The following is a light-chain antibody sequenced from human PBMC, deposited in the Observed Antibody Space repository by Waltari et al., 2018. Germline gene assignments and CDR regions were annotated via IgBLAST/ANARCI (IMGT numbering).Light chain of an antibody. Sequence: DIQMTQSPSTLSASAGDRVTITCRASQSISIWLAWYQQKPGKAPKLLIYDASSLESGVPSRFSGSGSGTEFTLTITNLQPDDFATYYCQQYKSYFFGQGTKVEIK. CDR3: QQYKSYF. CDR2: DAS. CDR1: QSISIW. V-gene: IGKV1-5*01. J-gene: IGKJ2*01.